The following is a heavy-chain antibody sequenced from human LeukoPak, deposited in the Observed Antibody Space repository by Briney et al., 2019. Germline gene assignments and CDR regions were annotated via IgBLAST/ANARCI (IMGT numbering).Heavy chain of an antibody. V-gene: IGHV3-23*01. Sequence: GGSLRLSCAASGFTFRNYAMSWARQAPGKGLEWVSTISGRGGSIYYADSLKGRFTISRDNSMNTLFLQMNSLRAEDTAVYYCAKDWDYYDSGAYYYFDYWGQGTLVTVSS. D-gene: IGHD3-22*01. J-gene: IGHJ4*02. CDR1: GFTFRNYA. CDR2: ISGRGGSI. CDR3: AKDWDYYDSGAYYYFDY.